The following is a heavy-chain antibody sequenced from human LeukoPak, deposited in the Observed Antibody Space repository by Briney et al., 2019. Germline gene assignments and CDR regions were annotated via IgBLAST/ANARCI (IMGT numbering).Heavy chain of an antibody. CDR3: ARGELGDNWKGDAFDI. D-gene: IGHD1-20*01. V-gene: IGHV1-2*04. Sequence: VASVKVSCKASGGTFSSYAINWVRQATGQGLEWMGWMNPNSGGTNYAQKFQGWVTMTRDTSISTAYMELSRLRSDDTAVYYCARGELGDNWKGDAFDIWGQGTMVTVSS. J-gene: IGHJ3*02. CDR2: MNPNSGGT. CDR1: GGTFSSYA.